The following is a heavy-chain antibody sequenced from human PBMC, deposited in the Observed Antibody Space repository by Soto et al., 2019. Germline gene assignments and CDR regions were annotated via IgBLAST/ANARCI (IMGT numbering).Heavy chain of an antibody. Sequence: QVQLVQSGAEVKKPGSSVKVSCKASGGTFSSYAISWVRQDPGQGLEWMGGIIPIFGTANYAQKFQGRVTITADESTSTAYMELSSLRSEDTAVYYCARDLPYSSSPYYYYGMAVWGQGTTVTVSS. V-gene: IGHV1-69*01. D-gene: IGHD6-6*01. CDR3: ARDLPYSSSPYYYYGMAV. CDR2: IIPIFGTA. CDR1: GGTFSSYA. J-gene: IGHJ6*02.